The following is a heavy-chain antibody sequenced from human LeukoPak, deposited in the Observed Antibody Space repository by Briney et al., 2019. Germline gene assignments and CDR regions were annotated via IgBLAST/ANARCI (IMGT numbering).Heavy chain of an antibody. Sequence: GGSLRLSCAASGFIFSSYSMNWVRQAPGKGLEWVSSISSSSSYIYYTDSVKGRFTISRDNAKNSLYLQMNSLRVEDTAVYYCARGGRTAAAGTFDYWGQGTLVTVSS. J-gene: IGHJ4*02. CDR1: GFIFSSYS. CDR2: ISSSSSYI. CDR3: ARGGRTAAAGTFDY. D-gene: IGHD6-13*01. V-gene: IGHV3-21*01.